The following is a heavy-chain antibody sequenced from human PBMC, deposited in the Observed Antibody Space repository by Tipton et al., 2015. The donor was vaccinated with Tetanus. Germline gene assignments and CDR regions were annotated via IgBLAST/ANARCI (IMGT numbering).Heavy chain of an antibody. Sequence: QLVQSGAEVKKPGESLKISCKVSGYNFTIYWIGWVRQMPGKGLEWMGIIFPSDSDTRYSPTFRGQVTILVDKSINTAYLQWSSLVASDTAVYYCARHGSIGARQNRFDSWGQGTLVTVSS. J-gene: IGHJ5*01. CDR2: IFPSDSDT. CDR3: ARHGSIGARQNRFDS. CDR1: GYNFTIYW. V-gene: IGHV5-51*01. D-gene: IGHD6-6*01.